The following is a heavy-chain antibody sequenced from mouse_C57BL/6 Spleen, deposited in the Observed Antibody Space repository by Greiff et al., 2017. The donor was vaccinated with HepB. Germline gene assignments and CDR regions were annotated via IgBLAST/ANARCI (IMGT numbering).Heavy chain of an antibody. D-gene: IGHD2-4*01. Sequence: QVQLQQPGAELVKPGASVKLSCKASGYTFTSYWMHWVKQRPGRGLEWIGRIDPNSGGTKYNEKFKSKATLTVDKPSSTAYMQLSSLTSEDSAVYYWARSGAPLYYDYDAWFAYWGQGTLVTVSA. CDR3: ARSGAPLYYDYDAWFAY. V-gene: IGHV1-72*01. J-gene: IGHJ3*01. CDR2: IDPNSGGT. CDR1: GYTFTSYW.